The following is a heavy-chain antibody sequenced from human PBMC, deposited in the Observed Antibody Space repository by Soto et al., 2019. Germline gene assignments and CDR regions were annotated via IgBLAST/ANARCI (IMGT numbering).Heavy chain of an antibody. D-gene: IGHD6-19*01. V-gene: IGHV3-7*03. J-gene: IGHJ4*02. CDR1: GFTFFSSF. CDR2: INQDGGGT. CDR3: ARYFRGSGRYFFDY. Sequence: GGSPRLSCVASGFTFFSSFMGWVRQAPGKGLQWVANINQDGGGTYYVDSVEGRFTISRDNAKDSLYLQMNSLRGEDTAVYYCARYFRGSGRYFFDYWGQGTLVTVSS.